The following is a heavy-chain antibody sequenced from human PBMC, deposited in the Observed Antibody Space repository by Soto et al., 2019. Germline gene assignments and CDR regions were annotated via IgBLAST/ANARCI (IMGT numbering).Heavy chain of an antibody. V-gene: IGHV5-10-1*03. D-gene: IGHD3-3*01. CDR3: ARLHDRTDRF. CDR1: GYSFATYW. Sequence: EVQLVQSGAEVKKPGESLRISCEGSGYSFATYWISWVRQMPGKGLEWMGRIDPSDSYTSYSPSFQGHVTISVDKSISTAYLQWRSLKASDSAMYYCARLHDRTDRFWGQGTLVTVSA. CDR2: IDPSDSYT. J-gene: IGHJ4*02.